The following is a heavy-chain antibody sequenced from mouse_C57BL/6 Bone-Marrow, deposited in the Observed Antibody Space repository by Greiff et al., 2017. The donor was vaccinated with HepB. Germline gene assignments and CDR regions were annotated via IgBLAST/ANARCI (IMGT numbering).Heavy chain of an antibody. CDR3: ARCYYGSRREYFDV. D-gene: IGHD1-1*01. CDR2: IHPNSGST. CDR1: GYTFTSYW. V-gene: IGHV1-64*01. J-gene: IGHJ1*03. Sequence: QVQLQQPGAELVKPGASVKLSCKASGYTFTSYWMHWVKQRPGQGLEWIGMIHPNSGSTNYNEKFKSKATLTVDKSSSTAYMQLSSLTSEDSAVYCCARCYYGSRREYFDVWGTGTTVTVSS.